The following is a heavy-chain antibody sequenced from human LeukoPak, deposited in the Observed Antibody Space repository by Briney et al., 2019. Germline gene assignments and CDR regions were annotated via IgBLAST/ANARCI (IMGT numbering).Heavy chain of an antibody. CDR1: GGSISSYY. V-gene: IGHV4-59*01. J-gene: IGHJ3*02. D-gene: IGHD3-22*01. Sequence: SETLSLTCTVSGGSISSYYWSWIRQPPGKGLEWIGCIYYSGSTNYNPSLKSRVTISVDTSKNQFSLKLSSVTAADTAVYYCARDRYYDSSGYYSVDAFDIWGQGTMVTVPS. CDR2: IYYSGST. CDR3: ARDRYYDSSGYYSVDAFDI.